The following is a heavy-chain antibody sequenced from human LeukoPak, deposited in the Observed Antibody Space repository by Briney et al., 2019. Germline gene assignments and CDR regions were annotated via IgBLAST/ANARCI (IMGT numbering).Heavy chain of an antibody. CDR1: GFTFSSYA. CDR3: AKDYCSSTSCTIFDH. D-gene: IGHD2-2*01. Sequence: GGSLRLSCAASGFTFSSYAMSWVRQAPGKGLEWVSAISGSGGSTYYADSVKGRFTISRDNSKNTLYLQMNSLRAEDTAVYYCAKDYCSSTSCTIFDHWGQGTLVTVSS. J-gene: IGHJ4*02. V-gene: IGHV3-23*01. CDR2: ISGSGGST.